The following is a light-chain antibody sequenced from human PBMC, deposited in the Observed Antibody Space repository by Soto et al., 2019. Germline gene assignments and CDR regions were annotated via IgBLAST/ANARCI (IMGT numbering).Light chain of an antibody. CDR1: QSVSSD. CDR3: QQYNTWHPKMA. V-gene: IGKV3-15*01. Sequence: VVTQSRSSLSVFPGETATLSCRASQSVSSDLAWYQQRPGQAPRLIIYGASTRATGIPARFRGSGSGTEFRITISSLQSEDFATYYCQQYNTWHPKMAFGRGTKVEIK. J-gene: IGKJ1*01. CDR2: GAS.